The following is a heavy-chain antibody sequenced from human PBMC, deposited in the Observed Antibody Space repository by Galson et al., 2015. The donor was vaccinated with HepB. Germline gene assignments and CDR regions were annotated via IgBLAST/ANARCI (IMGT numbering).Heavy chain of an antibody. CDR1: GYTFTSYY. CDR2: INPSGGRT. J-gene: IGHJ4*02. CDR3: ARQLVAGSVFDY. V-gene: IGHV1-46*03. Sequence: SVKVSCKASGYTFTSYYMHWVRQAPGQGLEWMGIINPSGGRTSYAQKFQGRATMTRDTSTTTVYMELSSLRSEDTAVYFCARQLVAGSVFDYWGQGTLVTVSS. D-gene: IGHD6-19*01.